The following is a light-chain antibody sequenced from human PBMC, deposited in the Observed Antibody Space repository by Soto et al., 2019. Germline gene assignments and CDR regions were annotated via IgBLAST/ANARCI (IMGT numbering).Light chain of an antibody. J-gene: IGLJ1*01. CDR2: AVS. CDR3: IAYTGSSTSYV. Sequence: QSALTQPASVSGSPGQSITISCSGTSSDIGSYNHVAWYQQFPGKSPKLMIYAVSSRPSGVSSRFSGSKSGNTASLTISGLQPQDEADYYCIAYTGSSTSYVFGSGTKVTVL. CDR1: SSDIGSYNH. V-gene: IGLV2-14*01.